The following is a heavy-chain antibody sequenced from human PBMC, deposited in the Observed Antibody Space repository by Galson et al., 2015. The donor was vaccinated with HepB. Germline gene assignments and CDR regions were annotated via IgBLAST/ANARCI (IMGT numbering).Heavy chain of an antibody. CDR1: GDSISNDRW. CDR3: ARAKEGRGYFDY. V-gene: IGHV4-4*02. Sequence: ETLSLTCAVSGDSISNDRWWSWVRQPPGEGLEWIGEAYHSGGTNYRPSLKSRVTISVDKSKNQFSLKLISVTAADTAVYYCARAKEGRGYFDYWGQGTLVTVSS. D-gene: IGHD3-10*01. CDR2: AYHSGGT. J-gene: IGHJ4*02.